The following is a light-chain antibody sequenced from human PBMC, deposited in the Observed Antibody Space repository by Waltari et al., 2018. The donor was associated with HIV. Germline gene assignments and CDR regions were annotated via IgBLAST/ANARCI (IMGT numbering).Light chain of an antibody. CDR3: AAWDDRLNLV. J-gene: IGLJ2*01. CDR2: KNN. Sequence: QSVLTQPPSASGTPGQRATISCFGSNSNIGSNYVYWYQQLPGVAPKLLIYKNNQRPSGVPDRFSGSKSGTSASLAISGLRSEDEADYYCAAWDDRLNLVFGGGTKLTVL. V-gene: IGLV1-47*01. CDR1: NSNIGSNY.